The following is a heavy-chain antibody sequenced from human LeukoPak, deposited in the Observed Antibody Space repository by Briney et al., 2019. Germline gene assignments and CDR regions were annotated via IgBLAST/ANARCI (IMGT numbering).Heavy chain of an antibody. CDR3: ARHLTTPYYFDY. Sequence: PSETLSLTCAVYGGSFSGYYWSWIRQPPGKGLEWIGSIYYSGSTYYNPSLKSRVTISVDTSKNQFSLKLSSVTAADTAVYYCARHLTTPYYFDYWGQGTLVTVSS. CDR2: IYYSGST. V-gene: IGHV4-34*01. CDR1: GGSFSGYY. D-gene: IGHD2-15*01. J-gene: IGHJ4*02.